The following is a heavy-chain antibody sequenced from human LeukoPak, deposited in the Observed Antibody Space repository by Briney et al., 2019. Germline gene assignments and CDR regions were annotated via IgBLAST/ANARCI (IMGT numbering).Heavy chain of an antibody. V-gene: IGHV3-23*01. Sequence: PGGSLRLSCAASGFTFSSYAMSWVRQAPGKGLEWVSAISGSGGSTYYADSVKGRFTISRDNSKNTLYLQMNSLRAEDTAVYYCARTNSGSYYFGYYFDYWGQGTLVTVSS. CDR3: ARTNSGSYYFGYYFDY. CDR1: GFTFSSYA. D-gene: IGHD1-26*01. CDR2: ISGSGGST. J-gene: IGHJ4*02.